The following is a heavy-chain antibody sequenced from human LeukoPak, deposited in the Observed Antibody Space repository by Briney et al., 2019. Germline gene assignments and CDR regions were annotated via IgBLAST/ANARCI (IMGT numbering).Heavy chain of an antibody. D-gene: IGHD1-20*01. CDR2: VTSKTEGGTA. J-gene: IGHJ4*02. V-gene: IGHV3-15*01. CDR1: GFTFTNAR. CDR3: TTVGNWNPRSY. Sequence: PGGSLRLSCAASGFTFTNARMSWVRQAPGKGLEWVGRVTSKTEGGTADYSAPVKGRFTISRDDSKNILYLQTSSLETEDTGVYYCTTVGNWNPRSYWGQGTLVTVSS.